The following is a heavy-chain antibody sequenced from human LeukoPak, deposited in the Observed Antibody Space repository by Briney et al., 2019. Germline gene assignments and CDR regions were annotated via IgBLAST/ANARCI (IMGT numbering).Heavy chain of an antibody. J-gene: IGHJ4*02. V-gene: IGHV3-23*01. CDR3: AKRDSSGSMDH. CDR1: GFTFSTSA. D-gene: IGHD3-22*01. CDR2: INSGSTTT. Sequence: GGSLRLSCAASGFTFSTSAMRWVRQAPGKGLEWVSAINSGSTTTYYADSVKGRFTISRDNSKSTLYLQMNNLRAEDTAVYYCAKRDSSGSMDHWGQGTLVTVSS.